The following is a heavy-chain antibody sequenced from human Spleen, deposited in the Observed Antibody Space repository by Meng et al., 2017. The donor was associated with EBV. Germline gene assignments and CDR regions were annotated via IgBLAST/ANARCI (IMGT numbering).Heavy chain of an antibody. V-gene: IGHV4-4*02. D-gene: IGHD3-22*01. CDR1: GGSSSGYYW. CDR2: IYHSGRT. CDR3: ARGRGGYYIFDY. Sequence: QVHRPEVGPGLVKPSGTLSLTCTVSGGSSSGYYWYSWVRQPPGKGLEWIGEIYHSGRTNYNPSLKSRATISADKSETQFSLNLKSVTAADTAVYYCARGRGGYYIFDYWGQGTLVTVSS. J-gene: IGHJ4*02.